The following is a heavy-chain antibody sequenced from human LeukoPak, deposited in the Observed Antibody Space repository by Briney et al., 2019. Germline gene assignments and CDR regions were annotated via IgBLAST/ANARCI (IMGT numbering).Heavy chain of an antibody. CDR2: IYPDDSDT. CDR1: GYSFTSYW. D-gene: IGHD3-16*01. J-gene: IGHJ4*02. V-gene: IGHV5-51*01. Sequence: GESLKISCNGSGYSFTSYWIGWVRQMPGKGLEWMGIIYPDDSDTRYSPSFQGQVTNQADKSISTAYLQWSSLTASDTAMYYCARLTASYVWGSSAPTAFDYWGQGTLVTVSS. CDR3: ARLTASYVWGSSAPTAFDY.